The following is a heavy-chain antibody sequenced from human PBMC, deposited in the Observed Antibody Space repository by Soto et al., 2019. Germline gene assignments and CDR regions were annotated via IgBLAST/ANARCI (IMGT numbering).Heavy chain of an antibody. V-gene: IGHV3-23*01. CDR3: ARDNWNGAYYGLDV. CDR2: MSGSGASI. CDR1: QFTFNIDA. D-gene: IGHD1-20*01. J-gene: IGHJ6*02. Sequence: EVQLLESGGGLVQSGGSLTLSCVASQFTFNIDAMTWVRQAPGKGLEWVSSMSGSGASIYYADSVKGRFTISRDKSKKTLYLQMNSLRAEDTAVYWCARDNWNGAYYGLDVWGQGTTVTV.